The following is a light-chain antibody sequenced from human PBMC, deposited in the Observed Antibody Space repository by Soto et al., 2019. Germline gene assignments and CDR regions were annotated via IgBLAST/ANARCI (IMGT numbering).Light chain of an antibody. J-gene: IGLJ3*02. CDR1: NIGGQS. CDR2: DDR. CDR3: QVWDTLIDHPVV. V-gene: IGLV3-21*02. Sequence: SYVLTQSPSVSVAPGQTARITCGGHNIGGQSVHWYQQRPGQAPVLVVYDDRDRPSGIPERFSGSNSGDAATLTISRVEAGDDADYFCQVWDTLIDHPVVFGGGTQLTVL.